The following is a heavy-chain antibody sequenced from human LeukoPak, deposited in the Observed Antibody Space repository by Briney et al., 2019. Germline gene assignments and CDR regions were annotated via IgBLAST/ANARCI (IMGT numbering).Heavy chain of an antibody. J-gene: IGHJ4*02. V-gene: IGHV3-23*01. CDR1: GFTFSSHA. Sequence: QPGGSLRLSCAASGFTFSSHAMSWVRQAPGKGLEWVSVITGSGDSTYYADSVKGRFTISRDNSKNMLYLQMNSLRAEDTAIHYCAKVRGSSWGPFDYWGQGTLVTVSS. CDR3: AKVRGSSWGPFDY. D-gene: IGHD6-13*01. CDR2: ITGSGDST.